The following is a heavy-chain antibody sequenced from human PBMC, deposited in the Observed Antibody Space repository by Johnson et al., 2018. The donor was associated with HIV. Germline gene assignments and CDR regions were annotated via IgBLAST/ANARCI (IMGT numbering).Heavy chain of an antibody. J-gene: IGHJ3*02. CDR1: GFTFSSYG. V-gene: IGHV3-33*06. CDR2: IWYDGSNK. CDR3: AKEQAVAGRGLFAFDI. Sequence: QVQLVESGGGVVQPGRSLRLSCAASGFTFSSYGMHWVRQAPGKGLEWVAVIWYDGSNKYYADSVKGRFTISRDNSKNTLYLQMHRLRPEDTAVYYCAKEQAVAGRGLFAFDIWGQGTMVTVSS. D-gene: IGHD6-19*01.